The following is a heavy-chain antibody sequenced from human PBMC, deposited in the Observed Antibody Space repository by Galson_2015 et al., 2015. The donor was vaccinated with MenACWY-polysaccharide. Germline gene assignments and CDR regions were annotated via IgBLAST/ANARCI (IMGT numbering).Heavy chain of an antibody. CDR2: ISSSSSYI. D-gene: IGHD2-2*01. J-gene: IGHJ4*02. CDR1: GFTFSSYG. CDR3: ARDRYCSSSSCYADLDC. Sequence: SLRLSCAVSGFTFSSYGMNWVRQAPGKGLEWVSFISSSSSYIYYADSVKGRFTISRDNAKNSLYLQMNSLRAEGTAVYYCARDRYCSSSSCYADLDCSGQGTLATVSS. V-gene: IGHV3-21*01.